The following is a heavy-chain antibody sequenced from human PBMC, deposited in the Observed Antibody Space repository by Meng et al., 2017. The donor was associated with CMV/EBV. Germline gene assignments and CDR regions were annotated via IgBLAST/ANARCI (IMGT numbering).Heavy chain of an antibody. D-gene: IGHD1-7*01. V-gene: IGHV1-8*03. J-gene: IGHJ5*01. CDR1: GYTFTDYG. CDR2: MNPYSGNT. Sequence: ASVKVSCKASGYTFTDYGVNWVRQAAGQGLEWMGWMNPYSGNTGYAQKFQGRVTVTRNTSISTAYMELSSLRSEDTAVYYCARDLTGSTRGGRFDSWGQGTLVTVSS. CDR3: ARDLTGSTRGGRFDS.